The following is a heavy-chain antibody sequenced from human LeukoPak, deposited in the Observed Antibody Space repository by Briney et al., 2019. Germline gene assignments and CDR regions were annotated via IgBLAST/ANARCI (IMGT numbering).Heavy chain of an antibody. CDR2: IWYDGSYK. J-gene: IGHJ4*02. V-gene: IGHV3-33*06. CDR1: GFTFSSYG. Sequence: GKSLKLSCAASGFTFSSYGMHWVRQAPDKGLEWVAVIWYDGSYKYYADSVKGRFTISRDNSKNTLYLQMNSLRAEDTAVYYCAKGEGHNSGSYLNWGQGTLVTVSS. D-gene: IGHD1-26*01. CDR3: AKGEGHNSGSYLN.